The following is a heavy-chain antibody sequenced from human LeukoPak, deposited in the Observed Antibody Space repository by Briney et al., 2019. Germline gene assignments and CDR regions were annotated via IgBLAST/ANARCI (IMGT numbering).Heavy chain of an antibody. D-gene: IGHD6-19*01. Sequence: GGSLRLSCAASGFTFSSYWMSWVRQAPGKGLEWVANIKQDGSEKYYVDSVKGRFTISRDNAKNSLYLQMNSLRAEDTAVYYCARDTPGQWLLQSDYGMDVWGQGTTVTVSS. CDR2: IKQDGSEK. V-gene: IGHV3-7*01. CDR1: GFTFSSYW. CDR3: ARDTPGQWLLQSDYGMDV. J-gene: IGHJ6*02.